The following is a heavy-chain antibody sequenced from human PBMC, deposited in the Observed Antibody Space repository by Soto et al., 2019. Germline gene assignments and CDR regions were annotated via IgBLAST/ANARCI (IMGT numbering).Heavy chain of an antibody. Sequence: QVQLVESGGGLVKPGGSLRLSCAASGFTFSDYYMSWICQAPGKGLEWVSYISSSGSTIYYADSVKGRFTISRDNAKNSLYLQMNSLRAEDTAVYYCATRGYCSSTSCYEGYYYMDVWGKGTTVTVSS. V-gene: IGHV3-11*01. CDR3: ATRGYCSSTSCYEGYYYMDV. CDR2: ISSSGSTI. J-gene: IGHJ6*03. CDR1: GFTFSDYY. D-gene: IGHD2-2*01.